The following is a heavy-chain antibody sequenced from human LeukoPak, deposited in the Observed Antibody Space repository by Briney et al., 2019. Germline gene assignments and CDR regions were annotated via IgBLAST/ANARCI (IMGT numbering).Heavy chain of an antibody. J-gene: IGHJ4*02. CDR1: GYTFTGYY. D-gene: IGHD3-3*01. Sequence: GASVKVSCKASGYTFTGYYMHWVRQAPGQGLEWMGWINPNSGGTNYAQKFQGRATMTRDTSISTAYMELSRLRSDDTAVYYCARGGYDFWSGYYYFDYWGQGTLVTVSS. CDR3: ARGGYDFWSGYYYFDY. V-gene: IGHV1-2*02. CDR2: INPNSGGT.